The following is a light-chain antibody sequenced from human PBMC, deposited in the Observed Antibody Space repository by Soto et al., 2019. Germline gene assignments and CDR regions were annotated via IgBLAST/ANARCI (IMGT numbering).Light chain of an antibody. V-gene: IGLV2-14*01. Sequence: QSVLTQPASVSGSPGQSITISCTGTSSDVGGYNYVSWYQQHPGKAPKCMIYDVIKRPSGVSNRFSGSKSGNTASLTISGLQAEDEADYYCNSYTSSSTLPYVFGTGTKATVL. CDR1: SSDVGGYNY. CDR3: NSYTSSSTLPYV. CDR2: DVI. J-gene: IGLJ1*01.